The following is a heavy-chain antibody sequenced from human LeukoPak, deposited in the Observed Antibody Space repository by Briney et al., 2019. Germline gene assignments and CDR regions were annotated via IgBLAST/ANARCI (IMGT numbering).Heavy chain of an antibody. CDR2: ISYDGSNK. CDR3: ARGSGSYKRGYYFDY. V-gene: IGHV3-30*04. Sequence: PGGSLRLSCAASGFTFSSYAMHWVRQAPGKGLECVAVISYDGSNKYYADSVKGRFTISRDNSKNTLYLQMNSLRAEDTAVYYCARGSGSYKRGYYFDYWGQGTLVTVSS. J-gene: IGHJ4*02. CDR1: GFTFSSYA. D-gene: IGHD1-26*01.